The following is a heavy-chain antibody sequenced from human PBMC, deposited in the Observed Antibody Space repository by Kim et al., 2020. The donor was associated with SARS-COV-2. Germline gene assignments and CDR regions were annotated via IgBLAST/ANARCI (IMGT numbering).Heavy chain of an antibody. CDR1: GSPFTGYY. Sequence: ASVKVSCKTSGSPFTGYYMHWVRQAPGQGLEWMGWINPNSGATNYAQKFQGRVTMTRDTSIITAYMELSSLRSDDTAVYYCATSINSIDAFDVWGQGTMV. V-gene: IGHV1-2*02. J-gene: IGHJ3*01. CDR3: ATSINSIDAFDV. D-gene: IGHD3-10*01. CDR2: INPNSGAT.